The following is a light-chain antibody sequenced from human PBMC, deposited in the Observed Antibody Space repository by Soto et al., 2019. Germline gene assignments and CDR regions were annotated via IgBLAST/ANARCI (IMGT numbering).Light chain of an antibody. CDR1: QGITSW. V-gene: IGKV1-12*01. J-gene: IGKJ4*01. Sequence: DIQVTQSPSSVSASVGDRVTITCRASQGITSWLAWYQQKPGRDPKLLIYAASSLHSGVPSRFSGSGSGTDVTLTISSLQPEDFATYYCQQTTSFPLTFGGGTKVEIK. CDR2: AAS. CDR3: QQTTSFPLT.